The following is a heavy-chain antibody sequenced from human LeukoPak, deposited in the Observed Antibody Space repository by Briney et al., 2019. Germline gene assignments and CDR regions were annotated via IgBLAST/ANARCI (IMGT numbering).Heavy chain of an antibody. Sequence: ASVKVSCKTSGYTFTGYYMHWLRQAPGQGLVWTGRINPDSGGTYYAQKFQGRVTMTRDTSISTSYMELTSLISDDTAVYYCAGCVLHGGGNWFDPWGQGTLVTVSS. J-gene: IGHJ5*02. CDR3: AGCVLHGGGNWFDP. V-gene: IGHV1-2*06. CDR1: GYTFTGYY. D-gene: IGHD3-16*01. CDR2: INPDSGGT.